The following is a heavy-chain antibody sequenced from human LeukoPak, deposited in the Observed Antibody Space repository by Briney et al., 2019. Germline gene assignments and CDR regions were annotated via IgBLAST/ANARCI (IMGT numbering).Heavy chain of an antibody. D-gene: IGHD2-2*01. J-gene: IGHJ6*02. V-gene: IGHV4-59*02. CDR3: ARTPAYCTSTACYADYYYGMDV. CDR2: VYYSGNT. Sequence: SETLSLTCIVSGGSVTTYYWTWVRQPPGKGLEWIGYVYYSGNTNYNPSLESRVTISVDIPKNRVSLRRSSVSAADEPVYYCARTPAYCTSTACYADYYYGMDVWGPGATVTVSS. CDR1: GGSVTTYY.